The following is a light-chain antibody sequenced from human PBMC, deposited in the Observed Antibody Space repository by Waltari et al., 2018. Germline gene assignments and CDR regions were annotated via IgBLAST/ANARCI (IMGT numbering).Light chain of an antibody. V-gene: IGKV1-12*01. J-gene: IGKJ4*01. CDR2: AAS. CDR3: QQAYSFPLT. CDR1: QGISSC. Sequence: DIQMTQSPSSLSASVGDRVTITCRASQGISSCLAWYQQKPGKAPELLIYAASSFQSGVASRFSGSGSGTDFTLTISSLQPEDFATYYCQQAYSFPLTFGGGTKVEIK.